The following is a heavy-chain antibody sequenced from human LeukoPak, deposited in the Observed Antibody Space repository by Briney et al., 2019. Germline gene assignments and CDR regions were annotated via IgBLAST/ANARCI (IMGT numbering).Heavy chain of an antibody. J-gene: IGHJ5*02. V-gene: IGHV3-33*06. CDR3: AKDAKGSYNWFDP. CDR1: GFIFGSYG. D-gene: IGHD6-6*01. Sequence: PGRSLRLSCTASGFIFGSYGMHWVRQAPGKGLEWVAVIWYDGSYKYSADSVKGRFTISRDNSKNTLYLQMDSLRAEDTALYYCAKDAKGSYNWFDPWGQGTLVIVSS. CDR2: IWYDGSYK.